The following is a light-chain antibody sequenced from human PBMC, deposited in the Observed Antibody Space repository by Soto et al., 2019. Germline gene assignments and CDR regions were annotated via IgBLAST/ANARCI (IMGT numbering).Light chain of an antibody. V-gene: IGKV3-20*01. J-gene: IGKJ1*01. CDR2: GAS. CDR3: HQYHRSPWT. Sequence: EIVLTQSPGTLSLPPGERATLSCRASQSVSSSYLAWYRQRPGQAPRLLIYGASSRATGIPDRFSGSGSGADFTLTISRLEPEDVAVYYCHQYHRSPWTFGQGTKVDNK. CDR1: QSVSSSY.